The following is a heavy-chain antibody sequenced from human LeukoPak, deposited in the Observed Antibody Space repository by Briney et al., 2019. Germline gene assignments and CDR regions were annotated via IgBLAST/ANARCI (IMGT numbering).Heavy chain of an antibody. CDR1: GFTFSSYA. CDR3: AKSRVTILVADNFDY. Sequence: GGSLRLSRAASGFTFSSYAMSWVRQAPGKGLEWVSAISGSGGSTYYADSVKGRFTISRDNSKNTLYLQMNSLRAEDTAVYYCAKSRVTILVADNFDYWGQGTLVTVSS. V-gene: IGHV3-23*01. CDR2: ISGSGGST. J-gene: IGHJ4*02. D-gene: IGHD3-9*01.